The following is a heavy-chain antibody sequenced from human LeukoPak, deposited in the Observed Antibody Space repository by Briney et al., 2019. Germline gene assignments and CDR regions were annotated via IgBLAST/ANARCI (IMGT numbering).Heavy chain of an antibody. CDR2: IIPIFGTA. D-gene: IGHD2-2*02. CDR3: ARAEGCCSSTSCYSLDY. Sequence: SVQVSCKASGGTFSSYAISWVRQAPGQGLEWMEGIIPIFGTANYAQKFQGRVTITADESTSTAYMELSSLRSEDTAVYYCARAEGCCSSTSCYSLDYWGQGTLVTVSS. V-gene: IGHV1-69*01. CDR1: GGTFSSYA. J-gene: IGHJ4*02.